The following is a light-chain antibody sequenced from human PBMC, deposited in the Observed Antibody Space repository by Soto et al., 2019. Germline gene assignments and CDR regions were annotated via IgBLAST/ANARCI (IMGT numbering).Light chain of an antibody. Sequence: QPVLTQSSSASASLGSSVKLTCTLSSGHSSYIIAWHQQQPGKAPRYLMKLEGSGSYNKGSGVPDRFSGSSSGADRYLTISNLQSEDEADYYCETWDSITRVFGGGTKLTVL. CDR3: ETWDSITRV. V-gene: IGLV4-60*03. J-gene: IGLJ2*01. CDR2: LEGSGSY. CDR1: SGHSSYI.